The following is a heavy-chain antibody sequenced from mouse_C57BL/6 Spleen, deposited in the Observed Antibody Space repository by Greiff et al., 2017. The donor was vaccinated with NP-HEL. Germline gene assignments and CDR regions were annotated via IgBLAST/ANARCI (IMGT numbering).Heavy chain of an antibody. D-gene: IGHD1-1*01. CDR2: ISSGSSTI. J-gene: IGHJ3*01. CDR1: GFTFSDYG. Sequence: EVNVVESGGGLVKPGGSLKLSCAASGFTFSDYGMHWVRQAPEKGLEWVAYISSGSSTIYYADTVKGRFTISRDNAKNTLFLQMTSLRSEDTAMYYCAILITTEGFAYWGQGTLVTVSA. CDR3: AILITTEGFAY. V-gene: IGHV5-17*01.